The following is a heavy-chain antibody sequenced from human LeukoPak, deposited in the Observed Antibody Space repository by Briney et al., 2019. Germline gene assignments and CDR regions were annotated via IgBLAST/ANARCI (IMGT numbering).Heavy chain of an antibody. CDR2: IYTSGST. CDR1: GGSISSYY. Sequence: SGTLSLTCTVSGGSISSYYWSWIRQPAGKGLEWIGRIYTSGSTNYNPSLKSRVTMSVDTSKNQFSLKLSSVTAADTAVYYCARVGYYYDSSGYYPPHQNWYFDLWGRGTLVTVSS. V-gene: IGHV4-4*07. D-gene: IGHD3-22*01. J-gene: IGHJ2*01. CDR3: ARVGYYYDSSGYYPPHQNWYFDL.